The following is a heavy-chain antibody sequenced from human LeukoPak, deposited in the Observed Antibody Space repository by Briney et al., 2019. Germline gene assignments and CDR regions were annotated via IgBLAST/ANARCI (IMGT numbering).Heavy chain of an antibody. V-gene: IGHV3-13*01. CDR1: GFTFSSHD. D-gene: IGHD5-18*01. CDR2: ITSAGDT. J-gene: IGHJ4*02. Sequence: PGESLRLSCTASGFTFSSHDMHWVRQAAGKGLEWVSRITSAGDTYYPGSVKGRFTISRENAKSSVYLQMNSLRAGDTAVYYCARRRAGYGYDYWGQGTLVTVSS. CDR3: ARRRAGYGYDY.